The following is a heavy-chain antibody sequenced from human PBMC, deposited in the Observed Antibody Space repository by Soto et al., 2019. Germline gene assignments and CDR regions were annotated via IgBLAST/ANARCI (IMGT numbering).Heavy chain of an antibody. V-gene: IGHV3-23*01. D-gene: IGHD2-2*01. CDR2: ISGSGGST. J-gene: IGHJ4*02. CDR1: GFTFSSYA. Sequence: GGSLRLSCAASGFTFSSYAISWVRQAPGKGLEWVSVISGSGGSTYYADSVKGRFTISRDNSKNTLYLQMNSLRAEDTAVYYCAKGRGYCMSTSCYVGSDYWGQGTLVTVSS. CDR3: AKGRGYCMSTSCYVGSDY.